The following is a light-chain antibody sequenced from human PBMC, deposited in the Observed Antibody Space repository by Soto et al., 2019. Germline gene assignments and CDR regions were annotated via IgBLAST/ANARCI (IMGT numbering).Light chain of an antibody. J-gene: IGKJ4*01. CDR2: DAS. V-gene: IGKV3-20*01. CDR1: QTVRSNY. CDR3: QQFSSYPLT. Sequence: ECVLTQSPGTLSLSPGEIATLSCRASQTVRSNYLAWYQQKHGQAPRLXSYDASSRATGIPDRFSGGGSGTDFTLTISRLEPEDFEVYYCQQFSSYPLTFGGGTKVDIK.